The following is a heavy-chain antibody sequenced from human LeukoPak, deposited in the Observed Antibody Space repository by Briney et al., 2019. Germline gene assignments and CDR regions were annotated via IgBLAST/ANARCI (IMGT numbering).Heavy chain of an antibody. Sequence: ASVKVSCKASGYTFTGCYMHWVRQAPGQGLEWMGWINPNSGGTNYAQKFQGRLTMTRDTSTSTLYMELSSLRSEDTAVYYCAREGVAATGLDYWGQGTLVTVSS. CDR1: GYTFTGCY. CDR2: INPNSGGT. J-gene: IGHJ4*02. V-gene: IGHV1-2*02. D-gene: IGHD6-13*01. CDR3: AREGVAATGLDY.